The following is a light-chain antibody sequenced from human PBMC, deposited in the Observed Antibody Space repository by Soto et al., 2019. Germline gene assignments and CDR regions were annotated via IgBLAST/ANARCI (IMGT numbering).Light chain of an antibody. CDR2: DVS. J-gene: IGLJ1*01. Sequence: QSVLTQPRSVSGSPGQSVTISCTGTSSDVGGYNYVSWYQQHPGKAPKLMIYDVSKRPSGVPDRLSGSKSANTASLTISGLQAEDEADYYCCSFAGSYTYVFGTGTKVTVL. V-gene: IGLV2-11*01. CDR1: SSDVGGYNY. CDR3: CSFAGSYTYV.